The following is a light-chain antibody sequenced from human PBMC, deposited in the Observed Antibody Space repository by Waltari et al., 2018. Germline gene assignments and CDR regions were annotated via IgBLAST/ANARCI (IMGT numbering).Light chain of an antibody. CDR3: QHYVSLPVT. CDR2: GAS. J-gene: IGKJ1*01. CDR1: QSVSRA. Sequence: EIVLTQSPGTLSLSPGERATLSCRASQSVSRALAWYQQNPGQAPRLLIYGASNRATGIPYRFSGSGSGTDFILIISRLEPEDFAVYYCQHYVSLPVTFGQGTKVEIK. V-gene: IGKV3-20*01.